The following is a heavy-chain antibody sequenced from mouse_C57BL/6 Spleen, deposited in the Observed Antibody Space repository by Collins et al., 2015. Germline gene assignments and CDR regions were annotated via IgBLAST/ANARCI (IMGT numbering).Heavy chain of an antibody. CDR3: ARSIPSRAMDY. CDR2: IYPGDGDT. Sequence: QVQLQQSGPELVKPGASVKISCKASGYAFSSSWINWVKQRPGKGPEWIGRIYPGDGDTNYNGKFKGKATLTADKSSSTAYMQLSSLTSEDSAVYFCARSIPSRAMDYWGQGTSVTVSS. D-gene: IGHD3-3*01. CDR1: GYAFSSSW. V-gene: IGHV1-82*01. J-gene: IGHJ4*01.